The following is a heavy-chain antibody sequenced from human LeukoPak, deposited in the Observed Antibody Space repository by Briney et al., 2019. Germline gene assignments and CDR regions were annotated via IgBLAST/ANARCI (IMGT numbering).Heavy chain of an antibody. Sequence: PSETLSLTCAVYGGSFSGYYWSWIRQPPGKGLEWIGEINHSGSTNYNPSLKSRVTTSVDTSKNQFSLKLSSVTAADTAVYYCARDPRRHCSSTSCLGFDPWGQGTLVTVSS. CDR2: INHSGST. CDR1: GGSFSGYY. CDR3: ARDPRRHCSSTSCLGFDP. V-gene: IGHV4-34*01. D-gene: IGHD2-2*01. J-gene: IGHJ5*02.